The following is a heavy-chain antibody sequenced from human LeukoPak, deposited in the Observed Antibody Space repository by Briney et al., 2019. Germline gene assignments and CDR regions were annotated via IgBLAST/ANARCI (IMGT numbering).Heavy chain of an antibody. V-gene: IGHV4-39*01. Sequence: SETLSLTCTVSGGSISSSSYYWGWIRQPRGKGLEWIGSIYYSGSTYYNPSLKSRVTISVDTSKNQFSLQLNSVTPEDTAVYYCARTRDLGPDYWGQGTLVTVSS. J-gene: IGHJ4*02. CDR2: IYYSGST. D-gene: IGHD1-26*01. CDR3: ARTRDLGPDY. CDR1: GGSISSSSYY.